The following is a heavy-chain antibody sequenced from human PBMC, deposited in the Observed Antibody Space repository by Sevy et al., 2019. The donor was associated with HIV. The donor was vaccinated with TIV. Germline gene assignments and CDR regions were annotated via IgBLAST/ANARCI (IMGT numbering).Heavy chain of an antibody. CDR3: ARDFSGWSMDWYFDL. J-gene: IGHJ2*01. CDR1: GFTFSSYA. CDR2: ISYDGSNK. Sequence: GGSLRLSCAASGFTFSSYAMHWVRQAPGKGLEWVAVISYDGSNKYYADSVKGRFTISRDNSKNTLYLQMNSLRAVDTAVYYCARDFSGWSMDWYFDLWGRGTLVTVSS. D-gene: IGHD6-19*01. V-gene: IGHV3-30-3*01.